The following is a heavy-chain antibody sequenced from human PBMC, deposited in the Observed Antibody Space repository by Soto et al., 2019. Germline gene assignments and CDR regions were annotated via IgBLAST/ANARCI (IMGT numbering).Heavy chain of an antibody. CDR2: ISYDGSNK. CDR1: GFTFSSYG. CDR3: AKALLSLGYCSGGSSCADGYFDY. Sequence: GGSLRLSCAASGFTFSSYGMHWVRQAPGKGLEWVAVISYDGSNKYYADSVKGRFTISRDNSKNTLYLQMNSLRAEDTAVYYCAKALLSLGYCSGGSSCADGYFDYWGQGTLVTVSS. J-gene: IGHJ4*02. V-gene: IGHV3-30*18. D-gene: IGHD2-15*01.